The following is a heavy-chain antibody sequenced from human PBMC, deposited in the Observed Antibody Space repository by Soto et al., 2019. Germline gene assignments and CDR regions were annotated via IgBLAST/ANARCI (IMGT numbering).Heavy chain of an antibody. CDR3: ASRPRITMIVVVMSAFDI. CDR2: IYYSGST. D-gene: IGHD3-22*01. Sequence: QLQLQESGPGLVKPSETLSLTCTVSGGSISSSSYYWGWIRQPPGKGLEWIGSIYYSGSTYYNPSLKSRVTISVDTSKNQFSLKLSSVTAADTAVYYCASRPRITMIVVVMSAFDIWGQGTMVTVSS. CDR1: GGSISSSSYY. V-gene: IGHV4-39*01. J-gene: IGHJ3*02.